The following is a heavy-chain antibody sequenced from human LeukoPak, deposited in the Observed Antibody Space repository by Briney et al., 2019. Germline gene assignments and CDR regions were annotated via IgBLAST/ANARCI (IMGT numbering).Heavy chain of an antibody. CDR2: ISGGGAHT. V-gene: IGHV3-23*01. Sequence: SLLPSSAASGFTFSYYAVSWVRQAPGKGLEWVSAISGGGAHTYYADSVKGRFTISRDNSKNTLYLQMNSLRAEDTAVYFCARASGGSDYPFDYWGQGT. J-gene: IGHJ4*02. CDR1: GFTFSYYA. D-gene: IGHD1-26*01. CDR3: ARASGGSDYPFDY.